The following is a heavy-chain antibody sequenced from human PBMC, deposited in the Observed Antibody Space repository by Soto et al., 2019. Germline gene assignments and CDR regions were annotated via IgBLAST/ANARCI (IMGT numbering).Heavy chain of an antibody. Sequence: PGGSLRLSCAASGFTFSSYAMSWVRQAPGKGLEWVSAISGSGGSTYYADSVTGRFTISRDNSKNTLYLQMNSLRAEDTAVYYCAKAGDIYGSGSYYNEIDYWGQGTLVTVSS. CDR3: AKAGDIYGSGSYYNEIDY. V-gene: IGHV3-23*01. J-gene: IGHJ4*02. CDR1: GFTFSSYA. D-gene: IGHD3-10*01. CDR2: ISGSGGST.